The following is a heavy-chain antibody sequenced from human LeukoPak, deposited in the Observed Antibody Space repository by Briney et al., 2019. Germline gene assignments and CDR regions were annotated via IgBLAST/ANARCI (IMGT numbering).Heavy chain of an antibody. CDR1: GFTFSNYN. D-gene: IGHD5-18*01. Sequence: PGGSLRLSCAASGFTFSNYNMNWVRQAPGKGLEWVSSISSSSSYIYYADSVKGRFTISRDNAKNSLYLQMNSLRAEDTAVYYCARVVTTYGMGVWGQGTTVTVSS. CDR2: ISSSSSYI. CDR3: ARVVTTYGMGV. V-gene: IGHV3-21*01. J-gene: IGHJ6*02.